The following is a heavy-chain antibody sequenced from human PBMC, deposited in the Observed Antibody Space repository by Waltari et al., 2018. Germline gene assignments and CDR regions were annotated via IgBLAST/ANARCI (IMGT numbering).Heavy chain of an antibody. V-gene: IGHV4-59*01. J-gene: IGHJ6*03. D-gene: IGHD3-3*01. CDR2: IYYSGST. CDR3: ARSSRDFWSGYYYYYYYMDV. CDR1: GGSISSYY. Sequence: QVQLQESGPGLVKPSETLPLTCPVSGGSISSYYWSWIRQPPGKGLEWIGYIYYSGSTNYNPSLKSRVTISVDTSKNQFSLKLSSVTAADTAVYYCARSSRDFWSGYYYYYYYMDVWGKGTTVTVSS.